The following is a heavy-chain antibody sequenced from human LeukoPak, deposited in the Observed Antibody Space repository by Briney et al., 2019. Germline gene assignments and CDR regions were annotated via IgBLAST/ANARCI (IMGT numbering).Heavy chain of an antibody. CDR1: GFTFSSYE. D-gene: IGHD2-2*02. V-gene: IGHV3-48*03. Sequence: ALRLSCAASGFTFSSYEMNWVRQAPGKGPEWVSYISTGGGAIYYADSVKGRFTISRDNAKNSLYLQMNSLRAEDTAVYYCARVQYCSSTTCYRTNDYWGQGTLVTVSS. CDR3: ARVQYCSSTTCYRTNDY. CDR2: ISTGGGAI. J-gene: IGHJ4*02.